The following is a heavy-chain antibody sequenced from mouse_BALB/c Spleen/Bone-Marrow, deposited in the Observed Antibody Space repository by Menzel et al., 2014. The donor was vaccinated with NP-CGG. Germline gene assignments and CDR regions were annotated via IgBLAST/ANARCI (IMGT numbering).Heavy chain of an antibody. CDR2: ISYDGSN. CDR1: GYSITSGYY. V-gene: IGHV3-6*02. CDR3: ARGPLDY. Sequence: EVKLQESGPGLVKPSQSLSLPCSVTGYSITSGYYWNWIRQFPGNKLEWMGYISYDGSNNYNPSLKNRISITRDTSKNQFFLKLNSVTTEDTATYYCARGPLDYWGQGTTLTVSS. J-gene: IGHJ2*01.